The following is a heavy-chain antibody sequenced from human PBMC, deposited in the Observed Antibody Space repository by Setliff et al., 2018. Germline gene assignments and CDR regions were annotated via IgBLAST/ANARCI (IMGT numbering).Heavy chain of an antibody. CDR3: ARILVGATYSVYFDY. D-gene: IGHD1-26*01. J-gene: IGHJ4*02. Sequence: PGESLKSSCKGSGYSFSNFWIGWVRQMPGKGLEWMGIIYPGDSHTRYSPSFQGQVTMSADKSINTAYLQWSNLKASDTAIYYCARILVGATYSVYFDYWGQGSLVTVSS. CDR1: GYSFSNFW. CDR2: IYPGDSHT. V-gene: IGHV5-51*01.